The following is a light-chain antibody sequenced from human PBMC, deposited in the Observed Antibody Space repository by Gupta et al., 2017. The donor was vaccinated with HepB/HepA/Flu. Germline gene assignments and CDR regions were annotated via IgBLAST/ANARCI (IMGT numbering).Light chain of an antibody. J-gene: IGKJ2*01. V-gene: IGKV4-1*01. Sequence: DIVMTQSPDSLAVSLGERATINCKSSQSLFYSSNNKNYLAWYQQKPGQPPKVLIYWASTREAGVPDRFSGSGFGKYFTLTISSRQAEDVAVYYCQQYESNPPYTFGQGTKMDIK. CDR3: QQYESNPPYT. CDR2: WAS. CDR1: QSLFYSSNNKNY.